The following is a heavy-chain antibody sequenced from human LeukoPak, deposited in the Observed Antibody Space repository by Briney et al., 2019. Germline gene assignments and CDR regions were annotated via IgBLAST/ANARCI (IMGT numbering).Heavy chain of an antibody. CDR2: ITGTGGST. V-gene: IGHV3-23*01. CDR3: AKDHGTAVAGFYY. CDR1: GVSVSTYG. D-gene: IGHD6-19*01. Sequence: GASLRLSCAASGVSVSTYGVSWVRQPPGKGLEWVSGITGTGGSTYYADSVKGRFTVSRDTSKNTLYLQMNSLRAEDTAIYYCAKDHGTAVAGFYYWGQGTLVTVSS. J-gene: IGHJ4*02.